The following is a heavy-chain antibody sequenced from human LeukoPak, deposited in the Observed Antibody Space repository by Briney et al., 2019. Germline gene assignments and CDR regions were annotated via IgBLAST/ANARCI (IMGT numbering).Heavy chain of an antibody. CDR3: ARGHNSSSSGFYYYYMDV. D-gene: IGHD6-6*01. Sequence: SGGSLRLSCAVSGFAFGSEAMSWVRQSPARGLEWVASISPGGGTTYYADYVKGRFTISRDNSNNTLYLQMNSLRAEDTAVYYCARGHNSSSSGFYYYYMDVWGRGTTVTVSS. J-gene: IGHJ6*03. CDR2: ISPGGGTT. CDR1: GFAFGSEA. V-gene: IGHV3-23*01.